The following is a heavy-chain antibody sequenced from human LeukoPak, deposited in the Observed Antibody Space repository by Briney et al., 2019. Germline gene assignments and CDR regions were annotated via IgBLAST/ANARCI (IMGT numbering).Heavy chain of an antibody. CDR3: ARNEGGLLLDV. Sequence: GAXVXVSCKASGGTFSSYAISWVRQAPGQGLEWMGGIIPIFGTANYAQKFQGRVTITTDESTSTAYMELSSLRSEDTAVYYCARNEGGLLLDVWGKGTTVTVSS. D-gene: IGHD1-1*01. V-gene: IGHV1-69*05. J-gene: IGHJ6*04. CDR2: IIPIFGTA. CDR1: GGTFSSYA.